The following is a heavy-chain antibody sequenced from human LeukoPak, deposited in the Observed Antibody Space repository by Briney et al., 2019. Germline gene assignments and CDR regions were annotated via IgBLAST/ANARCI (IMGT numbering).Heavy chain of an antibody. CDR2: INPNSGGT. J-gene: IGHJ3*02. V-gene: IGHV1-2*02. CDR1: GYTFTGYY. D-gene: IGHD3-3*01. CDR3: ARFSFRSGKNAFDI. Sequence: GASVKVSCKASGYTFTGYYMHWVRQAPGQGLEWMGWINPNSGGTNYAQKFQGRVTMTTDTSTSTVYTELRSLRSDDTAVYYCARFSFRSGKNAFDIWGQGTMVTVSS.